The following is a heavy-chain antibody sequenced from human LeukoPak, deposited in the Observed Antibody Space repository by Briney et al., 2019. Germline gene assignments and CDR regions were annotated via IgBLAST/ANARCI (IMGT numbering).Heavy chain of an antibody. Sequence: PSETLSLTCTVSGGSISSYYWSWIRQPPGKGLEWIGYIYYSGSTNYNPSLKSRVTISVDTPKNQFSLKLSSVTAADTAVYYCARSLFQGGAFDIWGQGTMVTVSS. D-gene: IGHD2-21*01. V-gene: IGHV4-59*12. CDR1: GGSISSYY. J-gene: IGHJ3*02. CDR2: IYYSGST. CDR3: ARSLFQGGAFDI.